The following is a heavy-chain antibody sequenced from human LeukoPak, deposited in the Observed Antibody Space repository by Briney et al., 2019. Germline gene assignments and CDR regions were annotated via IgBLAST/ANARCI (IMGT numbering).Heavy chain of an antibody. CDR3: ASRISGIAVALSYYYYMDV. V-gene: IGHV1-69*05. D-gene: IGHD6-19*01. CDR2: IIPIFGTA. Sequence: SVKVSCKASGGTFSSYAISWVRQAPGQGLEWMGGIIPIFGTANYAQKFQGRVTITTDESTSTAYMELSSLRSEDTAVYYCASRISGIAVALSYYYYMDVWGKGTTVTVSS. J-gene: IGHJ6*03. CDR1: GGTFSSYA.